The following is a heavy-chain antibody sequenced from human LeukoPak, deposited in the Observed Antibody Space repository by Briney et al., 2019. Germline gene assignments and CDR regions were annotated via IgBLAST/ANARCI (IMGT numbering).Heavy chain of an antibody. CDR1: GFTFRYYP. J-gene: IGHJ4*02. CDR3: ARFGRYSWFDY. V-gene: IGHV3-23*01. Sequence: PGGSLRLSGAASGFTFRYYPMCWVGQAPGKGLAWVSSISASGGNTDYADSVKGRFTISRDNSKNTLYLQMNSLRAEDTAVYYCARFGRYSWFDYWGQGTLVTVSS. D-gene: IGHD3-16*01. CDR2: ISASGGNT.